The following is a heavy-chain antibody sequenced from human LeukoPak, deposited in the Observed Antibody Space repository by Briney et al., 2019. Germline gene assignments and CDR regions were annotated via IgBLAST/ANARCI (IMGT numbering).Heavy chain of an antibody. D-gene: IGHD6-19*01. V-gene: IGHV3-21*04. CDR3: AKTLTQSSGWSYYSDY. Sequence: GGSLRLSCAASGFTFSSYSMNWVRQAPGKGLEWLSSISGSSSYIYYADSVKGRFTISRDNARNSLYLQMNSLRAEDTAVYYCAKTLTQSSGWSYYSDYWGQGTLVTVSS. CDR1: GFTFSSYS. J-gene: IGHJ4*02. CDR2: ISGSSSYI.